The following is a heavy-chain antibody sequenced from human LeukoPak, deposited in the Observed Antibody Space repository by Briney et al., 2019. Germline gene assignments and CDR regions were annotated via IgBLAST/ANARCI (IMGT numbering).Heavy chain of an antibody. CDR2: IYSGGST. D-gene: IGHD5-24*01. CDR1: GFTVSSNY. J-gene: IGHJ4*02. Sequence: GRSLRLSCAASGFTVSSNYMSWVRQAPGKGLEWVSVIYSGGSTYYADSVKGRFTISRDNSKNTLYLQMNSLRAEDTAVYYCARERDDYSFDYWGQGTLVTVSS. V-gene: IGHV3-66*02. CDR3: ARERDDYSFDY.